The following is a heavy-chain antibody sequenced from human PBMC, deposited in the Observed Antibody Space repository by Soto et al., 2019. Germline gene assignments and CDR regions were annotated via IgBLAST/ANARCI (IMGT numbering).Heavy chain of an antibody. J-gene: IGHJ4*02. CDR3: AKGQTAAYCGGDCYPHPFVVTYYFDY. V-gene: IGHV3-9*01. CDR1: GFTFDDYA. CDR2: ISWNSGSI. Sequence: EVQLVESGGGLVQPGRSLRLSCAASGFTFDDYAMHWVRQAPGKGLEWVSGISWNSGSIGYADSVKGRFTISRDNAKNSLYLQMNSLRAEDKALYYCAKGQTAAYCGGDCYPHPFVVTYYFDYWGQGTLVTVSS. D-gene: IGHD2-21*01.